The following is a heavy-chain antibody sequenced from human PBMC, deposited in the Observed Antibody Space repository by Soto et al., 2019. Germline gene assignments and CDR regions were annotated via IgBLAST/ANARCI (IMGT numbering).Heavy chain of an antibody. V-gene: IGHV4-30-2*01. CDR3: ARSPKAAALTNWFDP. CDR1: GGSISSGGYS. J-gene: IGHJ5*02. CDR2: IYHSGST. Sequence: SGTLSPTCAVSGGSISSGGYSWGWIRPPPGKGLEWIGYIYHSGSTYYNPSLKSRVTISVDRSKNQFSLKLSSVTAADTAVYYCARSPKAAALTNWFDPWGQGTRVTVSS. D-gene: IGHD6-13*01.